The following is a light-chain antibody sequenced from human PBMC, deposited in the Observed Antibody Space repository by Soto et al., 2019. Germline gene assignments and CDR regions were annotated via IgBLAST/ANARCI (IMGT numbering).Light chain of an antibody. J-gene: IGKJ4*01. V-gene: IGKV3-11*01. CDR2: DAS. Sequence: ELVLTQSPGTLSLSPGGSATLSCRASQSVRRYLAWYQQKPGQALRLLIYDASKRATGIPARFSGSGSGTDFTLTISSLEPEDFAIYYCHQRSNWPLTFGGGTRLEIK. CDR3: HQRSNWPLT. CDR1: QSVRRY.